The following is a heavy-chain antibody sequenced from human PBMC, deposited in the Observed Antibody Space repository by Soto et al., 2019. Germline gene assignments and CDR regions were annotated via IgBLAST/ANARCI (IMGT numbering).Heavy chain of an antibody. CDR3: ARNSSGRRNWFDP. CDR1: GFTFSDYY. J-gene: IGHJ5*02. D-gene: IGHD1-26*01. CDR2: ISGSGGSN. V-gene: IGHV3-23*04. Sequence: VQLVESGGGLVKPGGSLRLSCAASGFTFSDYYMSWVRQAPGKGLEWVSAISGSGGSNYYADSVKGRFTISRDNSKNTLYLQMNSLRAEDTAVYYCARNSSGRRNWFDPWGQGTLVTVSS.